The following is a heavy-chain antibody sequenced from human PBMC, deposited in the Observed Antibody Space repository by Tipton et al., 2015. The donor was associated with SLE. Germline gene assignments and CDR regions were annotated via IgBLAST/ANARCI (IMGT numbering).Heavy chain of an antibody. CDR2: INYSGSS. Sequence: TLSLTCTVSGGSISSGYYYWGWIRHHPGKGLEWIGYINYSGSSYYNPSLKSRVTISVDTSKNQFSLKLSSVTAADTAVYYCARDDSGYCSGGSCFGWAYWGQGTLVTVSS. J-gene: IGHJ4*02. CDR1: GGSISSGYYY. CDR3: ARDDSGYCSGGSCFGWAY. V-gene: IGHV4-31*03. D-gene: IGHD2-15*01.